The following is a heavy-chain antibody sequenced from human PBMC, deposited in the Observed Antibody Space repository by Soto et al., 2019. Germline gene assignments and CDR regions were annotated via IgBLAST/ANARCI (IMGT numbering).Heavy chain of an antibody. V-gene: IGHV1-18*01. D-gene: IGHD3-9*01. CDR3: ASHPGGYDILTGYFWFDP. CDR1: GYTFTSYG. J-gene: IGHJ5*02. CDR2: ISAYNGNT. Sequence: ASVKVSCTASGYTFTSYGISWVRQAPGQGLEWMGWISAYNGNTNYAQKLQGRVTMTTDTSTSTACMELRSLRSDDTAVYYCASHPGGYDILTGYFWFDPWGQGTLVTVSS.